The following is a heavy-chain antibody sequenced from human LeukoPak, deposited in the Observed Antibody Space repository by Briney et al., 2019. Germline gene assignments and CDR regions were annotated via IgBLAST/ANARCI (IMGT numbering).Heavy chain of an antibody. CDR2: ISYDGTNK. D-gene: IGHD3-22*01. CDR3: ARSNYYDSRSWGFDI. CDR1: GFTFSYYG. J-gene: IGHJ3*02. V-gene: IGHV3-30*19. Sequence: GGSLRLSCAASGFTFSYYGIHWVRQAPGKGLEWVTIISYDGTNKYYADSVKGRFTISRDNSKNTLFLQMNSLRAEDTAVYYCARSNYYDSRSWGFDIWGQGTMVTVSS.